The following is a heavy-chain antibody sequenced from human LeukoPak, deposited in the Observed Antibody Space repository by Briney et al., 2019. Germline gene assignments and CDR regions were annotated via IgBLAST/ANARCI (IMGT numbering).Heavy chain of an antibody. CDR1: GFTFSNYG. CDR2: IRYDGSNK. CDR3: SKERVPLGITWFDP. Sequence: GGSLRLSRAASGFTFSNYGMHWVCQAPGKGLEWVAFIRYDGSNKYYADSVKGRFTISRDNSKNTLYLQMNSLRAEHTAVSYCSKERVPLGITWFDPWGQGTLVTVSS. D-gene: IGHD2/OR15-2a*01. V-gene: IGHV3-30*02. J-gene: IGHJ5*02.